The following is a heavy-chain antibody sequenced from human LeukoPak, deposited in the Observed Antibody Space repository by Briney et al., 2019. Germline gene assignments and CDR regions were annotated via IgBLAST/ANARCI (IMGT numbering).Heavy chain of an antibody. V-gene: IGHV4-34*01. Sequence: PSETLSLTCAVYGGSFSGYYWSWIRQPPGKGLEWIGEINHSGSTNYNPSLKSRVTISVDTSKNQFSLKLSSVTAADTAVYYWARFVLRYRRRGGFDYWGEGTLVTVSS. CDR3: ARFVLRYRRRGGFDY. D-gene: IGHD3-9*01. CDR2: INHSGST. J-gene: IGHJ4*02. CDR1: GGSFSGYY.